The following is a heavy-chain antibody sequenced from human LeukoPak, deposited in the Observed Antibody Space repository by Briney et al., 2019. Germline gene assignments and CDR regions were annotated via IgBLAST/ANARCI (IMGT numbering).Heavy chain of an antibody. D-gene: IGHD2-15*01. CDR1: GGSFSGYY. V-gene: IGHV4-34*01. CDR3: ARVGYCSGGSCYSFEGWRGYYYYMDV. J-gene: IGHJ6*03. CDR2: INHSGST. Sequence: SETLSLTCAVYGGSFSGYYWSWIRQPPGKGLEWIGEINHSGSTNYNPSLKSRVTISVDTSKNQFSLKLSSVTAEDTAVYYCARVGYCSGGSCYSFEGWRGYYYYMDVWGKGTTVTVSS.